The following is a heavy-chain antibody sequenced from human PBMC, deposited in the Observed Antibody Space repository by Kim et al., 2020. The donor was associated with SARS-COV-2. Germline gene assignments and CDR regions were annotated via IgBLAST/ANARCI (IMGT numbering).Heavy chain of an antibody. D-gene: IGHD4-4*01. CDR2: T. CDR3: ARSTTVTTFNY. Sequence: TYSNPSLKSRVTISVDTSKNQFSLKLSSVTAADTAVYYCARSTTVTTFNYWGQGTLVTVSS. J-gene: IGHJ4*02. V-gene: IGHV4-39*01.